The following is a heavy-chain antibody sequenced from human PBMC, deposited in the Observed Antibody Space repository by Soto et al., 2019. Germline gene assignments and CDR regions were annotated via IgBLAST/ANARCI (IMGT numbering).Heavy chain of an antibody. CDR1: GFTFSNAW. Sequence: EVQLVESGGGLVKPGGSLRLSCAASGFTFSNAWMNWVRQAPGKGLEWVGRIKSKADGGTTDYAAPVKGRFTISRDDSKNTLYLQMNSLKTEDTAVYYCTTVAAYYDFWSGYDFDYWGQGTLVTVSS. V-gene: IGHV3-15*07. CDR3: TTVAAYYDFWSGYDFDY. J-gene: IGHJ4*02. D-gene: IGHD3-3*01. CDR2: IKSKADGGTT.